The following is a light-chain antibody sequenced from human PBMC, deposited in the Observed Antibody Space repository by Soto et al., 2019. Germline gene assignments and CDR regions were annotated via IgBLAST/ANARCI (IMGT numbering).Light chain of an antibody. CDR3: SSYTSSSPRYV. Sequence: SVLRPTASVCGSPGQSNTISCTGTISDVGGYNYVSWYQQHPGKAPKLVIYEVSNRPSGVSNRFYGSKSGNTASLTISGLQAEDAADYYCSSYTSSSPRYVFGTGTKVTVL. CDR1: ISDVGGYNY. CDR2: EVS. V-gene: IGLV2-14*01. J-gene: IGLJ1*01.